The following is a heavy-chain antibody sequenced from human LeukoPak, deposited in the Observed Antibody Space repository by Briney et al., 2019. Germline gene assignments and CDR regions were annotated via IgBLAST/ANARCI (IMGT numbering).Heavy chain of an antibody. CDR3: ARGALPYIGDAFDI. CDR2: INPNSGGT. D-gene: IGHD2-15*01. Sequence: ASVTVSFTASGYTFTGYYMHWVRQAPGQGREWMGWINPNSGGTNYAQKFQGRVTMTRDTSISTAYMDLSRLRSDDTAVYYCARGALPYIGDAFDIWGQGTMVTVSS. V-gene: IGHV1-2*02. J-gene: IGHJ3*02. CDR1: GYTFTGYY.